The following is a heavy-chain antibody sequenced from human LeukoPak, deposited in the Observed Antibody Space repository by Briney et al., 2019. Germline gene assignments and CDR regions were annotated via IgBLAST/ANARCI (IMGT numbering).Heavy chain of an antibody. Sequence: PGGSLRLSCAASGFTFSSYGMSWVRQAPGKGLEWVSAISGSGGSTYYADSVKGRFTISRDNAKNSLYLQMNSLRAEDTAVYYCAGDIAAAGEYWGQGTLVTVSS. D-gene: IGHD6-13*01. CDR3: AGDIAAAGEY. J-gene: IGHJ4*02. CDR1: GFTFSSYG. CDR2: ISGSGGST. V-gene: IGHV3-23*01.